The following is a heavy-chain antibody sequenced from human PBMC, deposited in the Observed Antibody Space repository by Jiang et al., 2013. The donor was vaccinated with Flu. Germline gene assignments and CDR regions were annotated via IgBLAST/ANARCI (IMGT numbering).Heavy chain of an antibody. CDR3: ARDSYVFPI. CDR1: VGTFSSYA. Sequence: SGAEVKKPGSSVKVSCKASVGTFSSYAFSWVRQAPGQGLEWMGGIIPIFGTANYAQKFQGRVTITADESTSTAYMELSSLRSGDTAMYYCARDSYVFPIWGQGTMVTVSS. V-gene: IGHV1-69*01. CDR2: IIPIFGTA. J-gene: IGHJ3*02. D-gene: IGHD2-21*01.